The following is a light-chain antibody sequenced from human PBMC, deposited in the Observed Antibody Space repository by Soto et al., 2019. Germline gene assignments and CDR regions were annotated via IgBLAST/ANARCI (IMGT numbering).Light chain of an antibody. CDR3: QEYNSYSLT. J-gene: IGKJ4*01. CDR2: KAS. Sequence: DIQMTQSPSTLSASVGDRVTITCRASQSISSWLAWYQQRPGKAPKLLIYKASTLESGVPSRFSGSGSGTEFTLTISSLQPDDFATYYCQEYNSYSLTFGGGTKVEIK. V-gene: IGKV1-5*03. CDR1: QSISSW.